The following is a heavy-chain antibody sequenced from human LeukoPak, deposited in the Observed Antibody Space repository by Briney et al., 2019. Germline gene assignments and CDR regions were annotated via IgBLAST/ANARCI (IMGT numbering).Heavy chain of an antibody. CDR1: GYTFTGYY. J-gene: IGHJ5*02. CDR2: INPNSGGT. CDR3: ARGGTRRQNWFDP. D-gene: IGHD1-1*01. Sequence: ASVKLSCKASGYTFTGYYMHWVRQAPGQGLEWMGWINPNSGGTNYAQKFQGRVTMTRDTSISTAYMELSRLRSDDTAVYYCARGGTRRQNWFDPWGQGTLVTVSS. V-gene: IGHV1-2*02.